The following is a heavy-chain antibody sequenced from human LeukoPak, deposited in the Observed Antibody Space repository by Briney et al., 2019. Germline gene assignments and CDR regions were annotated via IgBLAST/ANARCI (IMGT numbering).Heavy chain of an antibody. CDR1: AGSTSIGGSC. Sequence: PSQTLSPTCIVSAGSTSIGGSCCSWTRQHPGKGLEWIGYIYYSGSTYYNASLKSRVTISVDTSKNQFSLKLSSVTAADTAGYYCAIDRGSYKEYYGMDVGGQETTVTVS. J-gene: IGHJ6*02. V-gene: IGHV4-31*03. CDR3: AIDRGSYKEYYGMDV. CDR2: IYYSGST. D-gene: IGHD3-16*01.